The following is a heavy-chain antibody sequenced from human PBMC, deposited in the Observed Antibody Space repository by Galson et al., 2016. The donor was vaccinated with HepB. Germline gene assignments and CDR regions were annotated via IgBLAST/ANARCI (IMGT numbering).Heavy chain of an antibody. V-gene: IGHV4-59*08. J-gene: IGHJ1*01. CDR2: MRDSGNT. Sequence: SETLSLTCTVSGGPISGAYWSWTRQPPGKGLEWIAYMRDSGNTNYNPSLKSRVTISVDTSINQFSLRLSSVTAGDTAVYYCARSGGSAGMHWGQGTLVTFSS. CDR3: ARSGGSAGMH. D-gene: IGHD3-16*01. CDR1: GGPISGAY.